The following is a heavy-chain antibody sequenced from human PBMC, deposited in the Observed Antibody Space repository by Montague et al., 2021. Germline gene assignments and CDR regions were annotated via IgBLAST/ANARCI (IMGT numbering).Heavy chain of an antibody. CDR2: VYHNGDT. Sequence: TLSLTCAVSGGSISSSGYAWNWIRQPPGKGLEWLGYVYHNGDTYYNSSLKSRVTMSVATSKNPFSLNLISVTAADTAVYYFVRGTDYGDTRGAFDIWGKGTTVAISS. J-gene: IGHJ3*02. D-gene: IGHD4-17*01. CDR3: VRGTDYGDTRGAFDI. CDR1: GGSISSSGYA. V-gene: IGHV4-30-2*01.